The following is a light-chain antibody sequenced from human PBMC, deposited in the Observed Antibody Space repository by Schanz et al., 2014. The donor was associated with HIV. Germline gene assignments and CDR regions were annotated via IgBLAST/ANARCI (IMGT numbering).Light chain of an antibody. J-gene: IGLJ1*01. CDR2: DGS. CDR1: SSDVRAFNY. Sequence: QSVLTQPASVSGSPGQSITISCTGVSSDVRAFNYVSWYQQHPGNVPKLIIYDGSHRPSGVSNRFSGSQSDSTASLIISGLQAEDEADYYCNSYSHSNTYVFGSGTKLTVL. V-gene: IGLV2-14*03. CDR3: NSYSHSNTYV.